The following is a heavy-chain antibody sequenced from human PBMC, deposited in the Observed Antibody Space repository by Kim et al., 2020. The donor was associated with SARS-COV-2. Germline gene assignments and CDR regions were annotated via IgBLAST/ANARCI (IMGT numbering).Heavy chain of an antibody. V-gene: IGHV4-31*03. CDR3: ARGVCGGDCSTSYYFDY. CDR2: IYYSGST. D-gene: IGHD2-21*02. J-gene: IGHJ4*02. CDR1: GGSISSGGYY. Sequence: SETLSLTCTVSGGSISSGGYYWSWIRQHPGKGLEWIGYIYYSGSTYYNPSLKSRVTISVDTSKNQFSLKLSSVTAADTAVYYCARGVCGGDCSTSYYFDYWGQGTLVTVSS.